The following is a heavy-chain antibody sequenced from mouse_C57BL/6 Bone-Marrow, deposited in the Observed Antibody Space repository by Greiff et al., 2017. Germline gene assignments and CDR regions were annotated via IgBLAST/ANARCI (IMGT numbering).Heavy chain of an antibody. Sequence: QVQLQQSGAELARPGASVKLSCKASGYTFTSYGISWVKQRTGQGLEWIGEIYPRSGNTYYNEKFKGKATLTADKSSSTAYMGLRSLTSDDSAVYFCARYGTYYYGSYTWFAYWGQGTLVTVSA. CDR2: IYPRSGNT. J-gene: IGHJ3*01. CDR1: GYTFTSYG. D-gene: IGHD1-1*01. CDR3: ARYGTYYYGSYTWFAY. V-gene: IGHV1-81*01.